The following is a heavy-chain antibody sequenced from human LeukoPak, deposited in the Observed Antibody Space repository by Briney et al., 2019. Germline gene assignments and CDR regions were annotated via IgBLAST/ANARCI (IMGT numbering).Heavy chain of an antibody. J-gene: IGHJ3*02. Sequence: SETLSLTCIVSGASISSYYWTWIRQPPGKGREWIGFSHHSGGAYYNPSLKSRVTISLDTSKNQFSLKLSSVTAADTAVYYCARQDTAMSYAYDIWGQGTMVIVSS. CDR3: ARQDTAMSYAYDI. CDR1: GASISSYY. D-gene: IGHD5-18*01. V-gene: IGHV4-59*08. CDR2: SHHSGGA.